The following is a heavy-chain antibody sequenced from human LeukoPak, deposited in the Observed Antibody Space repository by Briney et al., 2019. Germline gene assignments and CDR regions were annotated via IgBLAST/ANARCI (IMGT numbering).Heavy chain of an antibody. CDR3: ARDRGWYHADS. J-gene: IGHJ4*02. Sequence: GSLRLSCAASGFNLSSPWMGWARQAPGKGLEWVANIKEDGSWKHYAVSVQGRFTISRDNAKNSLYLQMNSLRAEDTAVYYCARDRGWYHADSWGQGTLVTVSS. CDR1: GFNLSSPW. V-gene: IGHV3-7*01. CDR2: IKEDGSWK. D-gene: IGHD6-19*01.